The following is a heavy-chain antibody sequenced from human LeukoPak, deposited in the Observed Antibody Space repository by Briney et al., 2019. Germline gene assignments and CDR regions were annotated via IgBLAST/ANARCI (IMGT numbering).Heavy chain of an antibody. CDR3: ARRVDYTTSSYFFEP. CDR2: IYSRGGT. Sequence: SETLSLTCAVSGVTFSGYYWNWIRQPPGKGLEWIGYIYSRGGTNYNPSLKSRVTISIDTSKNQFSLKLTSVPAADTAVYYCARRVDYTTSSYFFEPWGQGALVTVSS. J-gene: IGHJ5*02. CDR1: GVTFSGYY. D-gene: IGHD2-2*02. V-gene: IGHV4-4*09.